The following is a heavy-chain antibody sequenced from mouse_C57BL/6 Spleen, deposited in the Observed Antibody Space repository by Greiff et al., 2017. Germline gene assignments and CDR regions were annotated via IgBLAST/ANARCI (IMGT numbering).Heavy chain of an antibody. CDR1: GYTFTSYW. CDR3: ARSQGVTTMGYYFDY. Sequence: QVQLQQPGAELVRPGSSVKLSCKASGYTFTSYWMDWVKQRPGQGLEWIGNIYPSDSETHYNQKFKDKATLTVDKSSSTAYMQLSSLTSEDSAVYYCARSQGVTTMGYYFDYWGQGTTLTVSS. V-gene: IGHV1-61*01. D-gene: IGHD2-1*01. CDR2: IYPSDSET. J-gene: IGHJ2*01.